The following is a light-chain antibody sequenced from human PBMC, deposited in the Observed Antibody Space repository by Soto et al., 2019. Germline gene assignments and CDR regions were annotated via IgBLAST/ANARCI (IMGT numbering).Light chain of an antibody. CDR1: SSDFGSYNR. J-gene: IGLJ2*01. V-gene: IGLV2-18*01. CDR3: ATWDYSLTGEV. Sequence: QSALTQPPSVSGSPGQSVTISCTGTSSDFGSYNRVSWYQRPPGTGPKLVIYEVSNRPSGIPDRFSGSKSGTSGTLDITGLQTGDEADYYCATWDYSLTGEVFGGGTKLTVL. CDR2: EVS.